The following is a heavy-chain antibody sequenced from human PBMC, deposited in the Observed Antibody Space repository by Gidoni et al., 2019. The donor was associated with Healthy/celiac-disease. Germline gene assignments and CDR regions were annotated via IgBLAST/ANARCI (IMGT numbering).Heavy chain of an antibody. D-gene: IGHD3-22*01. Sequence: EVQLVESGGGLVQPGGSLRLSCAAPGFTFSRYSMNWVRQAPGKGLEWVSYISSSSSTIYYADSVKGRFTISRDNAKNSLYLQMNSLRDEDTAVYYCARMYYYDSSGYGMDVWGQGTTVTVSS. CDR1: GFTFSRYS. CDR2: ISSSSSTI. CDR3: ARMYYYDSSGYGMDV. J-gene: IGHJ6*02. V-gene: IGHV3-48*02.